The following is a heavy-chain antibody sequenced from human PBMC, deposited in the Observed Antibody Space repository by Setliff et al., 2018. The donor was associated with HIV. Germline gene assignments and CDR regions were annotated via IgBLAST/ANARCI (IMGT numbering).Heavy chain of an antibody. J-gene: IGHJ5*02. D-gene: IGHD3-22*01. CDR2: ISPDIGDT. Sequence: ASVKVSCKASGYTFNDNYIHWVRQAPGQGLEWMGRISPDIGDTNYAQMFHGRVIMTRDTSISTAYMELSSLKSDDTAVYYCARGADHFDTSGYYSFFDPWGQGTLVTVSS. CDR1: GYTFNDNY. V-gene: IGHV1-2*06. CDR3: ARGADHFDTSGYYSFFDP.